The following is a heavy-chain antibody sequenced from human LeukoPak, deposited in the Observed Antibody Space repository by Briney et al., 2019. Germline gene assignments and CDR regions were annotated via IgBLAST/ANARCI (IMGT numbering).Heavy chain of an antibody. D-gene: IGHD6-19*01. CDR3: ASRGAYSSGWPRPYYFDY. Sequence: PSETLSLTCAVYGGSFSDYYWSWIRQPPGKGLEWIGEINHSGSTNYNPSLKSRVTISVDTSKNQFSLKLSSVTAADTAVYYCASRGAYSSGWPRPYYFDYWGQGTLVTVSS. J-gene: IGHJ4*02. CDR2: INHSGST. V-gene: IGHV4-34*01. CDR1: GGSFSDYY.